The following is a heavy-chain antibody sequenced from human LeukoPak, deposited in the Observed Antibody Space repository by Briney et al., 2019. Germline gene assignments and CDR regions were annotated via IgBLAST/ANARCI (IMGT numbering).Heavy chain of an antibody. V-gene: IGHV3-30*04. CDR1: GFTFSSYT. Sequence: GGFLRLSCAASGFTFSSYTMHWVRQAPGKGLEWVAVISYDGSNKYYADSVKGRFTISRDSSKNTLYLQMNSLRAEDTAVYYCAKGGYSYFDYWGQGTLVTVSS. D-gene: IGHD5-18*01. J-gene: IGHJ4*02. CDR3: AKGGYSYFDY. CDR2: ISYDGSNK.